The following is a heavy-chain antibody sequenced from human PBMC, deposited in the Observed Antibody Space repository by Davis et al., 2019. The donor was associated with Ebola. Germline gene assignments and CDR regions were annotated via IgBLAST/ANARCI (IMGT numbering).Heavy chain of an antibody. CDR1: GGSISSYY. CDR3: ARLITTYFDY. Sequence: ETLSLTCTVSGGSISSYYWSWIRQPPGKGLEWIGYIYYSGSTNYNPSLKSRVTISVDTSKNQFSLKLSSVTAADTAVYYCARLITTYFDYWGQGTLVTVSS. CDR2: IYYSGST. J-gene: IGHJ4*02. V-gene: IGHV4-59*08. D-gene: IGHD3-3*01.